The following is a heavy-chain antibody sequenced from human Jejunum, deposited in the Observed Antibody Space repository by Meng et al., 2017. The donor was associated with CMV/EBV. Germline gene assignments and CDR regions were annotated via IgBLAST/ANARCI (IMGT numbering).Heavy chain of an antibody. Sequence: SGFPFSSYSMNWVRQAPGKGLEWVSSISSSSSYIYYPDSVRGRFTISRDNAKNSLYMQMNSLRAEDTAVYYCARLFTTTFGHSFDIWGQGTMVTVS. D-gene: IGHD1-14*01. CDR2: ISSSSSYI. V-gene: IGHV3-21*01. J-gene: IGHJ3*02. CDR3: ARLFTTTFGHSFDI. CDR1: GFPFSSYS.